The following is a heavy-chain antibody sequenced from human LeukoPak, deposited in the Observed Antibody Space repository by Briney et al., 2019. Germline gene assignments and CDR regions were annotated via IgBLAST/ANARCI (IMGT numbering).Heavy chain of an antibody. CDR1: GYTFTIYD. J-gene: IGHJ6*02. V-gene: IGHV1-8*01. CDR3: AEVLGYYSSGSYADGMDV. D-gene: IGHD3-10*01. Sequence: GASVKLSFKASGYTFTIYDINWVRHAPGQGLGWVGCTNPNSGNTGYAQKFQGRVTMTRNTTISTAYMQLISLRTTDKAVDYCAEVLGYYSSGSYADGMDVWGQGTTVTVSS. CDR2: TNPNSGNT.